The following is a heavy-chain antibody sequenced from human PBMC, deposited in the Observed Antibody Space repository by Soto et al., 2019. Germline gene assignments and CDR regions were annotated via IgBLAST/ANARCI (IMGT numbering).Heavy chain of an antibody. Sequence: GASVKVSCKASGYSFSFYGINWVRQAPGQGLEWMGWISAYNGNTNYAQKLQGRVTMTTDTSTSTAYMELRSLRSDDTAVYCCARWGELRFLEWLPGIPYYYYGMDVWGQGTTVTVSS. D-gene: IGHD3-3*01. J-gene: IGHJ6*02. CDR1: GYSFSFYG. CDR2: ISAYNGNT. V-gene: IGHV1-18*01. CDR3: ARWGELRFLEWLPGIPYYYYGMDV.